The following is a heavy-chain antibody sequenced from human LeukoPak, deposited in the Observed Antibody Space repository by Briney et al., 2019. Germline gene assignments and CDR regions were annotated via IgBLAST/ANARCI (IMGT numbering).Heavy chain of an antibody. CDR2: ISGRGGWT. J-gene: IGHJ6*03. V-gene: IGHV3-23*01. CDR1: GFTFSNYA. Sequence: GGSLRLSCAASGFTFSNYAMIWVRQPPGKGLEWVSAISGRGGWTYYADSVKGRFTISRDDSKSMMWLQMNSLRAEDTALYYCAKDPDYYYMDVWGKGTTVTVSS. CDR3: AKDPDYYYMDV.